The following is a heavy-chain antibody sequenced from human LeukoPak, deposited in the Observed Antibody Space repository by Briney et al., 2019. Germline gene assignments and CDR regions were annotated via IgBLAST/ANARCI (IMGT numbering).Heavy chain of an antibody. CDR3: ALTYVRRHPLDY. CDR2: ISGSGGST. J-gene: IGHJ4*02. V-gene: IGHV3-23*01. Sequence: GGSLRLSCAASGFTFSSYAMSWVRQAPGKGLEWVSAISGSGGSTYYADSVKGRFTISRGNSKNTLYQQMNSLRAEDTAVYYCALTYVRRHPLDYWGQGTLVTVSS. D-gene: IGHD3-16*01. CDR1: GFTFSSYA.